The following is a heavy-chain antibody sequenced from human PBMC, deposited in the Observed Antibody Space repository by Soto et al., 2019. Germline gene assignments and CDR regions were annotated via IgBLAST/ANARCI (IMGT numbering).Heavy chain of an antibody. J-gene: IGHJ5*02. Sequence: GGSLRLSCAASGFTFSSYGMHWVRQAPGQGLEWVAVISHDGSNKYYADSVKGRFTISRDNSKNTLYLQMNSLRAEDTAVYYCAKDLPFYYYDSSGYSNWFDPWGQGTLVTVSS. D-gene: IGHD3-22*01. CDR2: ISHDGSNK. CDR1: GFTFSSYG. CDR3: AKDLPFYYYDSSGYSNWFDP. V-gene: IGHV3-30*18.